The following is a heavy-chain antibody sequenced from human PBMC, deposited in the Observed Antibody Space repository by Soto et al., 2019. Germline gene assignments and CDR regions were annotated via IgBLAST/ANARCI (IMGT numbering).Heavy chain of an antibody. D-gene: IGHD3-22*01. CDR1: GYSITSGFY. J-gene: IGHJ4*02. Sequence: SETLSLTCGVSGYSITSGFYCGWVRQSPGKGLEWIGSISYSAKTFYNPSLASRLSIAVDTSMNQFSLRLTSVTAADTALYYCTRGAGAPWVRFDSWGQGTLVTVSS. CDR3: TRGAGAPWVRFDS. CDR2: ISYSAKT. V-gene: IGHV4-38-2*01.